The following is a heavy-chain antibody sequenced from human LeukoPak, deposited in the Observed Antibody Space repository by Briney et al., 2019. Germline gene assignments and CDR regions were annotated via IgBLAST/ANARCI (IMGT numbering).Heavy chain of an antibody. D-gene: IGHD1-1*01. Sequence: GGXLRLSCAASGFIFTDYGMQWVRQAAGKGLEWVGSVRYDGSETESADSVKGGFAIYRENSKKTLYMEMNRLRAAETAVYYCAKEGTSSVPSDFDYWGQGILVTVSS. V-gene: IGHV3-30*02. J-gene: IGHJ4*02. CDR1: GFIFTDYG. CDR2: VRYDGSET. CDR3: AKEGTSSVPSDFDY.